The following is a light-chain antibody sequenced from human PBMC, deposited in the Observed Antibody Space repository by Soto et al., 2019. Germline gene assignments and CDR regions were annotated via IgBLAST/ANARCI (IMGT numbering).Light chain of an antibody. J-gene: IGKJ1*01. CDR2: DAS. V-gene: IGKV3-11*01. CDR3: QQRSNWPWT. CDR1: QSVSNF. Sequence: EIVLTQSPATLSLSPGERATLSCRASQSVSNFLAWYQQKPGQAPRLLISDASNRATGIPGRFSGSGSGTDFSLTNSSLEPADFAVYYCQQRSNWPWTFGQGTKVEIK.